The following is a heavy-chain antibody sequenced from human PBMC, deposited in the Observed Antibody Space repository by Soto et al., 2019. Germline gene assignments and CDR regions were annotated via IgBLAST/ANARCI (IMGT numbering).Heavy chain of an antibody. CDR1: GFTFSSYA. D-gene: IGHD2-15*01. CDR2: ISGSGGST. V-gene: IGHV3-23*01. CDR3: AKKGELGYCSGGSCYPWLYYYYYMDV. Sequence: GGSLRLSCAASGFTFSSYAMSWVRQAPGKGLEWVSAISGSGGSTYYADSVKGRFTISRDNSKNTLYLQMNSLRAEDTAVYYCAKKGELGYCSGGSCYPWLYYYYYMDVWGKGTTVAVSS. J-gene: IGHJ6*03.